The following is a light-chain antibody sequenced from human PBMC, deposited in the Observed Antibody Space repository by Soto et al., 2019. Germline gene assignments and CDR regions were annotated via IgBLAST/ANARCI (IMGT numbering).Light chain of an antibody. CDR1: SSNIGAGYA. V-gene: IGLV1-40*01. CDR2: GNS. J-gene: IGLJ1*01. CDR3: QSYDSSMSRSV. Sequence: QSVLTQPPSVSGAPGQRVTISCTGSSSNIGAGYAVHWYQQLPGTAPKLLIYGNSNRPSGVPDRFSGSKSGTSASLAITGLQAEDEADYYCQSYDSSMSRSVFGTGTKLT.